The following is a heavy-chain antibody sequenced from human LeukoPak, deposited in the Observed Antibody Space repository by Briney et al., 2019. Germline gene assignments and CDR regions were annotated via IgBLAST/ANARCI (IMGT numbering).Heavy chain of an antibody. CDR2: IRYDGSNK. D-gene: IGHD3-22*01. CDR3: ARDHSTYYYDSDSDYYMDV. J-gene: IGHJ6*03. V-gene: IGHV3-30*02. Sequence: TGESLRLSCAASGFTFSSYGMHWVRQAPGKGLEWVAFIRYDGSNKYYADSVKGRFTISRDNSKNTLYLQMNSLRAADTAVYYCARDHSTYYYDSDSDYYMDVCGEGTTVTVSS. CDR1: GFTFSSYG.